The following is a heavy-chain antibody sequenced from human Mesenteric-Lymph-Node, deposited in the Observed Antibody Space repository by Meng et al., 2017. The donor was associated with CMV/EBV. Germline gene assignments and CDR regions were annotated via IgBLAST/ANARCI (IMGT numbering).Heavy chain of an antibody. CDR2: VHYTGST. J-gene: IGHJ5*02. V-gene: IGHV4-39*01. D-gene: IGHD6-19*01. CDR3: ARPFPSWQSPRLDPFGA. Sequence: QRRLLESGPGQVKPSETLSLTCTVSGDSISSFYYWGWIRQPPGRGLEWIGSVHYTGSTYYSPSLKSRVTVSVDTSKNQFSLRLTSVTAADTAVYYCARPFPSWQSPRLDPFGAWGQGTLVTVSS. CDR1: GDSISSFYY.